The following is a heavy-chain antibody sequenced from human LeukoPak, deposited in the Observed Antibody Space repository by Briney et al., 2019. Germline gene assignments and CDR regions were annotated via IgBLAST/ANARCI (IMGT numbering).Heavy chain of an antibody. CDR3: ARERPTGTQRGYFDL. Sequence: KPSETLSLTCTVSGYSINTGYYGGWIRQPPGKGLEWIGGVSHSGDSYYNPSLKGRVTISLHTSRIQFSLNLSSVTAADTAVYYCARERPTGTQRGYFDLWGRGTLVTVSS. CDR1: GYSINTGYY. D-gene: IGHD1-1*01. J-gene: IGHJ2*01. CDR2: VSHSGDS. V-gene: IGHV4-38-2*02.